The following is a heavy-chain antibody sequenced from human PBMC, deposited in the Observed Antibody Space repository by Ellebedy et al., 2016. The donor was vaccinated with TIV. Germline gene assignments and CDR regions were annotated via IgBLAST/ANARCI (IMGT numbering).Heavy chain of an antibody. CDR2: ISDNGGTT. D-gene: IGHD2-21*02. J-gene: IGHJ4*02. CDR3: AKARGGAYYRYLDS. CDR1: GFSFSNYA. Sequence: GESLKISXAASGFSFSNYAMHWVRQAPGKGLECVSVISDNGGTTYYANSVKGRFSISRDNSKNTLYLQMGSLRPEDMAVYYCAKARGGAYYRYLDSWGQGTLVTVSS. V-gene: IGHV3-64*01.